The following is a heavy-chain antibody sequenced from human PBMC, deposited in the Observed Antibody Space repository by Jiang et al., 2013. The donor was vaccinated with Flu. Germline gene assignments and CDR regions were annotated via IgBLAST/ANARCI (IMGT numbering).Heavy chain of an antibody. J-gene: IGHJ4*02. CDR3: ARVIGVYTIFDF. D-gene: IGHD3-10*01. V-gene: IGHV4-31*03. Sequence: GSGLVKPSQTLSLTCTVSGGSISGGGYYWSWIRQHPGKGLEWIGYIYFSGSTYYNPSLKSRVTISIDTSKNQFSLKLSSVTAADTAVYYCARVIGVYTIFDFVGQGTLVHRLL. CDR1: GGSISGGGYY. CDR2: IYFSGST.